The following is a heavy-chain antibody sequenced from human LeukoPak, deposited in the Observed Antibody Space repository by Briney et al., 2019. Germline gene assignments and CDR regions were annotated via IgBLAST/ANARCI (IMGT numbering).Heavy chain of an antibody. V-gene: IGHV3-30*02. CDR1: GFTFSSYA. D-gene: IGHD6-19*01. CDR2: IRYDGSNK. Sequence: GGSLRLSCAASGFTFSSYAMHWVRQAPGKGLEWVTFIRYDGSNKYYADSVKGRFTISRDNSKNTLYLQMNSLRPEDTAVYYCAKVGSGYSSGWFSEYFQHWGQGTLVTVSS. CDR3: AKVGSGYSSGWFSEYFQH. J-gene: IGHJ1*01.